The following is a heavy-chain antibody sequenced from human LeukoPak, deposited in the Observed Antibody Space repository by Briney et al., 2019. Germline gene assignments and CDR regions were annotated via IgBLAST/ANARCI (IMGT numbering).Heavy chain of an antibody. CDR3: ARETDIAVAANYFDY. J-gene: IGHJ4*02. Sequence: ASVKVSCKASEYTFTRYYIHWVRQAPGQGLEWMGIINPSGGGTTYAQKFQGRFTMTIDTSTSTVYMVLSSLRSADTALYYCARETDIAVAANYFDYWGQGTLVTVSS. CDR2: INPSGGGT. CDR1: EYTFTRYY. D-gene: IGHD6-19*01. V-gene: IGHV1-46*01.